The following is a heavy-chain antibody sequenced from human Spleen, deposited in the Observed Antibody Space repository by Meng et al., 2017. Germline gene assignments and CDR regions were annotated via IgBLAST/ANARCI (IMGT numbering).Heavy chain of an antibody. V-gene: IGHV4-38-2*01. CDR1: GYSITGSYN. CDR2: INHSGST. J-gene: IGHJ4*02. Sequence: SETLSLTCAVSGYSITGSYNWGWIRQPPGKGLEWIGEINHSGSTNYNPSLKSRVTISVDTSKNQFSLKLSSVTAADTAIYYCARGHGGNSDHFDNWGQGTLVTVSS. D-gene: IGHD4-23*01. CDR3: ARGHGGNSDHFDN.